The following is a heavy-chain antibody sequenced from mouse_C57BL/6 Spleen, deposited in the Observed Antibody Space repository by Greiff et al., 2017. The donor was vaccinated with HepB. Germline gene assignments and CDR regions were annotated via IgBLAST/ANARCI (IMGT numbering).Heavy chain of an antibody. CDR3: ARSIPITTVVDFDY. J-gene: IGHJ2*01. D-gene: IGHD1-1*01. Sequence: VQLKQSGPELVKPGASVKISCKASGYAFSSSWMNWVKQRPGKGLEWIGRIYPGDGDTNYNGKFKGKATLTADKSSSTAYMQLSSLTSEDSAVYFCARSIPITTVVDFDYWGQGTTLTVSS. CDR2: IYPGDGDT. CDR1: GYAFSSSW. V-gene: IGHV1-82*01.